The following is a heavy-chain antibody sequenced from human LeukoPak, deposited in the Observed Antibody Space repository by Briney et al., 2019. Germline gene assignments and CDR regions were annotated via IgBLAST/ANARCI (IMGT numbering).Heavy chain of an antibody. CDR1: GYSISSGYH. CDR3: ARRIVSSSSGFDY. J-gene: IGHJ4*02. D-gene: IGHD6-6*01. V-gene: IGHV4-38-2*01. CDR2: MYHSGST. Sequence: SETLSLTCAVSGYSISSGYHWGWIRQSPGKGLEWTGFMYHSGSTYYDPSLKGRVTISVDTSKNQFSLKLSSVTAADTAVYYCARRIVSSSSGFDYWGQGTLVTVSS.